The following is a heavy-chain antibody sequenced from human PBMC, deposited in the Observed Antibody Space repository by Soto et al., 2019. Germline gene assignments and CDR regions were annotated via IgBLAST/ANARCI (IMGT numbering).Heavy chain of an antibody. CDR1: GYTFTSYG. D-gene: IGHD3-22*01. V-gene: IGHV1-18*01. J-gene: IGHJ6*02. Sequence: ALVKVSFKASGYTFTSYGISWVRQAPGQGLEWMGWISAYNGNTNYAQKLQGRVTMTTDTSTSTAYMELRSLRSDDTAVYYCARDSGDDSSGYIYYYYGMDVWGQGTTVTVSS. CDR2: ISAYNGNT. CDR3: ARDSGDDSSGYIYYYYGMDV.